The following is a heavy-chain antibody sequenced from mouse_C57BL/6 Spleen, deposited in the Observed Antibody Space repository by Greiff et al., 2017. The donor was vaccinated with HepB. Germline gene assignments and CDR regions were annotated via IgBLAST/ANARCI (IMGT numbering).Heavy chain of an antibody. CDR3: ARSYYGYDEEGYYAMDY. J-gene: IGHJ4*01. V-gene: IGHV1-80*01. CDR2: IYPGDGDT. Sequence: QVQLQQSGAELVKPGASVKISCKASGYAFSSYWMNWVKQRPGKGLEWIGQIYPGDGDTNYNGKFKGKATLTADKSSSTAYMQLSSLTSEDSAVYFCARSYYGYDEEGYYAMDYWGQGTSVTVSS. CDR1: GYAFSSYW. D-gene: IGHD2-9*01.